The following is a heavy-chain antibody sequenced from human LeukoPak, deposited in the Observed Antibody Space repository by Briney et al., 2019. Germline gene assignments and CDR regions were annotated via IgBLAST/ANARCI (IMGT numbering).Heavy chain of an antibody. J-gene: IGHJ3*02. Sequence: SETLSLTCAAYGGSFSGYYWSWIRQPPGKGLEWIGEINHSGSTNYNPSLKSRVTISVDTSKNQFSLKLSSVTAADTAVYYCARFQLRYFDWLSNHDAFDIWGQGTMVTVSS. CDR1: GGSFSGYY. V-gene: IGHV4-34*01. CDR2: INHSGST. D-gene: IGHD3-9*01. CDR3: ARFQLRYFDWLSNHDAFDI.